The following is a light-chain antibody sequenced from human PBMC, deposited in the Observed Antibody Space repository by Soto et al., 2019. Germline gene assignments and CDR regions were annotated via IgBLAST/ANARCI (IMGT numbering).Light chain of an antibody. CDR2: CAS. V-gene: IGKV4-1*01. CDR1: QSIFYSSNNNNY. J-gene: IGKJ1*01. Sequence: DIVMTQYPDSLAVSLGARATTNCKSSQSIFYSSNNNNYLTWYQQKPGQPPKLLIYCASTRESGVPDRFSGSGSGTDFTFTISRLEPEDFAVYYCQQYGSPPWTFGQGTKVDIK. CDR3: QQYGSPPWT.